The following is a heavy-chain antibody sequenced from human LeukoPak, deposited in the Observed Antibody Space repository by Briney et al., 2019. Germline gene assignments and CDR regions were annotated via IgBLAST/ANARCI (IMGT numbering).Heavy chain of an antibody. D-gene: IGHD5-18*01. V-gene: IGHV7-4-1*02. CDR3: ARTGYSYGYVSYYGMDV. CDR2: INTNTGNP. J-gene: IGHJ6*02. Sequence: ASVKVSCKASGYTFTSYAMNWVRQAPGQGLEWMGWINTNTGNPTYAQGFTGRFVFSLDTSVSTAYLQISSLKAEDTAVYYCARTGYSYGYVSYYGMDVWGQGTTVTVSS. CDR1: GYTFTSYA.